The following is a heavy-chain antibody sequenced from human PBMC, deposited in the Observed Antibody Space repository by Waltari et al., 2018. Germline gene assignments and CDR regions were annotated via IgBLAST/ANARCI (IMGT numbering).Heavy chain of an antibody. J-gene: IGHJ3*01. Sequence: EVQLLESGGGLVQPGGSLRLSCSASGCSLSNYAMSWVRQAPGKGLEWVSYIRGGGAGTLYADSVKGRFTISRDNSKNTLHLQMNSLRAEDTALYYCAKCSSSWGNDAFDVWGQGTMVAVSS. CDR2: IRGGGAGT. D-gene: IGHD6-13*01. CDR1: GCSLSNYA. V-gene: IGHV3-23*01. CDR3: AKCSSSWGNDAFDV.